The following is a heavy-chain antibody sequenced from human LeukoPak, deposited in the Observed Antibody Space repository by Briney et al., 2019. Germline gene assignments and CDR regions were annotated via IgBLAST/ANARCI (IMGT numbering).Heavy chain of an antibody. CDR1: GYTFTSYD. CDR3: ARAKDFWSGYYRLSFDS. Sequence: ASVKVSCKASGYTFTSYDINWVRQATGQGLEWMGWMNPNSGNTGYAQKFQGRATMTRNTCISTAYMELISLRSEDPAVYYCARAKDFWSGYYRLSFDSWGQGTLVTVSS. CDR2: MNPNSGNT. D-gene: IGHD3-3*01. J-gene: IGHJ4*02. V-gene: IGHV1-8*01.